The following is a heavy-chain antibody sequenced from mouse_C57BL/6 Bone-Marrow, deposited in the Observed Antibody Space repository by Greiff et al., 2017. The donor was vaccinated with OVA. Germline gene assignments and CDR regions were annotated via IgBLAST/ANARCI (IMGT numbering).Heavy chain of an antibody. CDR2: INPSSGYT. CDR3: ARSVILRFAY. CDR1: GYTFTSYT. D-gene: IGHD1-1*01. J-gene: IGHJ3*01. Sequence: QVQLKQSGAELARPGASVKMSCKASGYTFTSYTMHWVKQRPGQGLEWIGYINPSSGYTKYNQKFKDKATLTADKSSSTAYMQLSSLTSEDSAVYYCARSVILRFAYWGQGTLVTVSA. V-gene: IGHV1-4*01.